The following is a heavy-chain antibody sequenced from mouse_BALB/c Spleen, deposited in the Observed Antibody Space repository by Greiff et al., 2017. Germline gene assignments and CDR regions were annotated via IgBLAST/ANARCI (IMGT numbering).Heavy chain of an antibody. Sequence: VQLQQSGPELVKPGASVKISCKATGYTFSSYWIEWVKQRPGHGLEWIGEILPGSGSTNYNEKFKGKATFTADTSSNTAYMQLSSLTSEDSAVYYCATGYYRYDFDYWGQGTTLTVSS. CDR3: ATGYYRYDFDY. V-gene: IGHV1-9*01. CDR1: GYTFSSYW. CDR2: ILPGSGST. D-gene: IGHD2-14*01. J-gene: IGHJ2*01.